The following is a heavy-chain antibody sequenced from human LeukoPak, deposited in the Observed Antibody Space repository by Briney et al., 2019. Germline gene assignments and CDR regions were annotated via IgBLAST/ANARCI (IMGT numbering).Heavy chain of an antibody. J-gene: IGHJ6*03. V-gene: IGHV3-48*04. D-gene: IGHD2-15*01. CDR3: ARDIGSGHNPGRMDV. Sequence: GGSLRLSCAASGFIFSAYSMDWVRQAPGKGLEWVSYISSNPGTTYYADSVKGRFTISRDNSKNALYLQINILRAEDTAVYYCARDIGSGHNPGRMDVWGKGTTVTVSS. CDR1: GFIFSAYS. CDR2: ISSNPGTT.